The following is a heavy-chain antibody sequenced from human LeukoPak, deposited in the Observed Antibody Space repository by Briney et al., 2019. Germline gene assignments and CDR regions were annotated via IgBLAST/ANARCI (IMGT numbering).Heavy chain of an antibody. CDR2: ISYDGSNK. CDR1: GFTFSSYG. CDR3: ARDLDTAMVLDY. J-gene: IGHJ4*02. V-gene: IGHV3-30*03. Sequence: GGSLRLSCAASGFTFSSYGMHWVRQAPGKGLEWVGVISYDGSNKYYADSVKGRFTISRDNSKNTLYLQMNSLRAEDTAVYYCARDLDTAMVLDYWGQGTLVTVSS. D-gene: IGHD5-18*01.